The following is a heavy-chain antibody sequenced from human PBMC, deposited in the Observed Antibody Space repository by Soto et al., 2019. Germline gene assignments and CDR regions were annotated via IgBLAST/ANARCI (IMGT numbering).Heavy chain of an antibody. CDR3: ARTSAAGKYYYGMDV. J-gene: IGHJ6*02. CDR2: IYPDDSDT. CDR1: GYSFTNYW. V-gene: IGHV5-51*01. D-gene: IGHD6-13*01. Sequence: GESLKISCKGSGYSFTNYWIAWVRQMPGKGLEWMGIIYPDDSDTRYSPSFQGQVTISADKSISTAYLQWSSLKASDTAMYYCARTSAAGKYYYGMDVWGQGTTVTVSS.